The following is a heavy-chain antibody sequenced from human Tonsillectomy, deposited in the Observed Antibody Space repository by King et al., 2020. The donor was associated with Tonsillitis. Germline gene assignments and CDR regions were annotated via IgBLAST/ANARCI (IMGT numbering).Heavy chain of an antibody. D-gene: IGHD2-15*01. Sequence: VQLVESGGGVVQPGGSLRLSCAASGFIFSSNGMHWVRQAPGKGLEWVAFIRYDGSNKYYVDSVKGRFTISRDNSKNTLYLQMNSLRSEDTALYYCAKERARGGLRYCSGGSCYDPYYFDYWGQGALVTVSS. CDR3: AKERARGGLRYCSGGSCYDPYYFDY. CDR2: IRYDGSNK. CDR1: GFIFSSNG. V-gene: IGHV3-30*02. J-gene: IGHJ4*02.